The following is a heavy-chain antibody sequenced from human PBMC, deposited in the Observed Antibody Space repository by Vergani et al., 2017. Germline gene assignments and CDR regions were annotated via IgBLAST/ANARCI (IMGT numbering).Heavy chain of an antibody. Sequence: QAQLQESGPGLVKPSETLSPTCSVSGGSMSGYYWSWIRQPPGKELEWIGYMYHSGSTNYNPSLETRVTISGDTSKNQFSLKLNSVTAADTAVYYCGRVADFYGLGSRLLDLWGQGILVTVSS. J-gene: IGHJ5*02. CDR2: MYHSGST. D-gene: IGHD3-10*01. CDR1: GGSMSGYY. CDR3: GRVADFYGLGSRLLDL. V-gene: IGHV4-59*01.